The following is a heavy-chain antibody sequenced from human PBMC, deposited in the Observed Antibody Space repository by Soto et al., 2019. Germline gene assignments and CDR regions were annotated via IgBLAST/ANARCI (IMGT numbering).Heavy chain of an antibody. V-gene: IGHV4-34*01. D-gene: IGHD3-22*01. CDR2: INHSGST. J-gene: IGHJ4*02. CDR1: GGSFSGYY. Sequence: SETLSLTCAVYGGSFSGYYWSWIRQPPGKGLEWIGEINHSGSTNYNPSLKSRVTITVDTSKNQFSLKLRSATAGATALYFCSRGGHYYHSMIWGQGTLVTVSS. CDR3: SRGGHYYHSMI.